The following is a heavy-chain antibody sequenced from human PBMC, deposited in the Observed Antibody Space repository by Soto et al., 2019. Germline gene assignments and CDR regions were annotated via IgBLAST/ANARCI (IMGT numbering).Heavy chain of an antibody. V-gene: IGHV4-31*03. CDR3: SREGRINKSDLDY. CDR2: IFYSGTI. Sequence: VQLQESGPRLVKPSQTLSLTCTVSGGSISSDGFYWSWTRQHPGKGLEWIGYIFYSGTIYHNPSLKSRVTISVDSSKNQFSLKLTSVTAADTAVYYCSREGRINKSDLDYWGQGTLVTVSS. CDR1: GGSISSDGFY. J-gene: IGHJ4*02.